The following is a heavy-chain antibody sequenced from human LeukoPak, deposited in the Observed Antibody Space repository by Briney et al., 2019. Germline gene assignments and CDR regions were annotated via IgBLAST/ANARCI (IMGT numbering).Heavy chain of an antibody. CDR2: INGDGSSS. D-gene: IGHD6-13*01. V-gene: IGHV3-74*01. Sequence: GGSLRLSCAASGFTFSSYWMHWVRQAPGKGLVWVSRINGDGSSSIYADSVKGRFTTSRDNAKNTLYVQMNSLRAEDTAVYYCAKDLGTSYSSSYLIDYWGQGTLVTVSS. CDR1: GFTFSSYW. CDR3: AKDLGTSYSSSYLIDY. J-gene: IGHJ4*02.